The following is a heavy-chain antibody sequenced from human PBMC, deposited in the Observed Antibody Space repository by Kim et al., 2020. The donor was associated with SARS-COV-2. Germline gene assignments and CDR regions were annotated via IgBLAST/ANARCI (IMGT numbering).Heavy chain of an antibody. D-gene: IGHD1-26*01. CDR3: ARGGLLRYSGGYADY. J-gene: IGHJ4*02. Sequence: PSLTSRVTIPGDKSKNQFSLKLSSVTAAGTAVYYCARGGLLRYSGGYADYWGQGTLVTVSS. V-gene: IGHV4-4*02.